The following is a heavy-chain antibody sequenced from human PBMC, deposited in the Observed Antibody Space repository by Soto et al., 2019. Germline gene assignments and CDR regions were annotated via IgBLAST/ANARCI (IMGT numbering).Heavy chain of an antibody. Sequence: SETLSLTCSVSGGSISSSNYYWGWIRQPPRKVLEWIGSFHYSGSTYHNPSLKSRVTISVDTSKNQFSLKLTSVTAADTAVYYCVRRHGLTIDAYYWGQGTLVTVSS. CDR2: FHYSGST. V-gene: IGHV4-39*01. CDR3: VRRHGLTIDAYY. CDR1: GGSISSSNYY. D-gene: IGHD3-10*01. J-gene: IGHJ4*02.